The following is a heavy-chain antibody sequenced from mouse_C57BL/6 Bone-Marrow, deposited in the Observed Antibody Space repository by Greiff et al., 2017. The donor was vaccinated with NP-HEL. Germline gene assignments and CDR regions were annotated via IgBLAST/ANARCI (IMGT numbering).Heavy chain of an antibody. CDR2: ISSGGDYI. D-gene: IGHD2-4*01. Sequence: EVQGVESGEGLVKPGGSLKLSCAASGFTFSSYAMSWVRQTPEKRLEWVAYISSGGDYIYYADTVKGRFTISRDNARNTLYLQMSSLKSEDTAIYYCTRGTYYDYLYAKDCWGHGASVTVSS. CDR1: GFTFSSYA. V-gene: IGHV5-9-1*02. CDR3: TRGTYYDYLYAKDC. J-gene: IGHJ4*01.